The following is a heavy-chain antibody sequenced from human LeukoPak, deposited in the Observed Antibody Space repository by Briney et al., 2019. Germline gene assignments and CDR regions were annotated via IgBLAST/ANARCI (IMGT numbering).Heavy chain of an antibody. CDR1: GGSINNYF. J-gene: IGHJ4*02. D-gene: IGHD3-22*01. Sequence: PSETLSLTCSLSGGSINNYFWTWIRQPAGKGLEWIGRIYTSGSTDYNPSLKSRVTMSVDTSKNQFSLNLYSVTAADTAMYYCARESKTYDGSGYYHDSWGQGTLVTVSS. CDR2: IYTSGST. V-gene: IGHV4-4*07. CDR3: ARESKTYDGSGYYHDS.